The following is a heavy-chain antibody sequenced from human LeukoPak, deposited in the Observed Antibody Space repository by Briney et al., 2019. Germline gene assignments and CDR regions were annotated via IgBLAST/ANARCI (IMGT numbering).Heavy chain of an antibody. CDR1: GFTFSSYE. J-gene: IGHJ6*02. V-gene: IGHV3-48*03. CDR3: ARRERDDFWSGYYGDR. Sequence: GGSLRLSCAASGFTFSSYEMNWVRQAPRKGLEWVSYISSSGSTIYYADSVKGRFTISRDNAKNSLYLQMNSLRAEDTAVYYCARRERDDFWSGYYGDRWGQGTTVTVSS. CDR2: ISSSGSTI. D-gene: IGHD3-3*01.